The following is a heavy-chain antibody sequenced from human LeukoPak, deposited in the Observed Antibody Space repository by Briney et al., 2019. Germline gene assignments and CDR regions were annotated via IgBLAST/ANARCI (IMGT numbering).Heavy chain of an antibody. J-gene: IGHJ4*02. V-gene: IGHV3-7*03. CDR1: GFTFSNCW. CDR2: IKQDGSEK. CDR3: AKYYSSSWSNFDY. D-gene: IGHD6-13*01. Sequence: GGSLRLSCAASGFTFSNCWMSWVRQAPGKGLEWVANIKQDGSEKYYVDSVKGRFTISRDNAKNSLSLEINNLRTEDTAVYYCAKYYSSSWSNFDYWGQGALVTVSS.